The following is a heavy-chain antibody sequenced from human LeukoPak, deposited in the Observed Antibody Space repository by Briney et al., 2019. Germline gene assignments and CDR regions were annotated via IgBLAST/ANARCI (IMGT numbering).Heavy chain of an antibody. CDR1: GFTFSSYS. J-gene: IGHJ4*02. CDR3: AGGGGYCSGGSCYLYYFDY. V-gene: IGHV3-21*01. CDR2: ISSSSSYI. D-gene: IGHD2-15*01. Sequence: GGSLRLSCAASGFTFSSYSMNWVRQAPGKGLEWVSSISSSSSYIYYADSVKGRFTISRDNAKNSLYLQMNSLRAEDTAVYYCAGGGGYCSGGSCYLYYFDYWGQGTLDTVSS.